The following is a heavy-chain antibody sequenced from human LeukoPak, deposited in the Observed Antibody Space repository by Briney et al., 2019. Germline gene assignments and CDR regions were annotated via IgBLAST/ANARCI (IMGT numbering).Heavy chain of an antibody. CDR2: INPSGGST. Sequence: ASVKVSCKASGYTFTSYYMHWVRQAPGQGLEWMGIINPSGGSTSYAQKFQGRVTMTRDTSISTAYMELSRLRSDDTAVYYCARALSQSGSYYTGIDYWGQGTLVTVSS. CDR1: GYTFTSYY. V-gene: IGHV1-46*01. CDR3: ARALSQSGSYYTGIDY. D-gene: IGHD1-26*01. J-gene: IGHJ4*02.